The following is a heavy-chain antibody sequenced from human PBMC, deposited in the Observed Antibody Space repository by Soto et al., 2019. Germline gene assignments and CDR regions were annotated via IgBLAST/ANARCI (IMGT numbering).Heavy chain of an antibody. Sequence: PSETLSLTCTVSGGSISSYYWSWIRQPPGKGLEWIGYIYYRGSTNYNPSLKSRVTISVDTCENQFSLKLSSVTAADTAVYYCASAPLVVPAATHPYDYYYGMDVWGQGTTLTVSS. CDR1: GGSISSYY. D-gene: IGHD2-2*01. J-gene: IGHJ6*02. CDR3: ASAPLVVPAATHPYDYYYGMDV. CDR2: IYYRGST. V-gene: IGHV4-59*01.